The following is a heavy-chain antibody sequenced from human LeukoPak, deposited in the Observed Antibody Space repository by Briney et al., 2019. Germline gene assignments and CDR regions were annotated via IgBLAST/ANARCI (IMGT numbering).Heavy chain of an antibody. V-gene: IGHV3-48*01. CDR2: ISSRSNTI. J-gene: IGHJ3*02. Sequence: GGSLRLSCAASGFTFSSYEMNWVRQAPGKGLEWVSYISSRSNTIYYADSVKGRFIISRDNSKNMLYLQMNSLRAEDTAVYYCAKDGRQWKTYYYGSGSANAFDIWGQGTMVTVSS. CDR1: GFTFSSYE. D-gene: IGHD3-10*01. CDR3: AKDGRQWKTYYYGSGSANAFDI.